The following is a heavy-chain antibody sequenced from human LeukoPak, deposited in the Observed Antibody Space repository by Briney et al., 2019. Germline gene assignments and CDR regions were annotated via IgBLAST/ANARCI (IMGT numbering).Heavy chain of an antibody. CDR1: GGSTSSYY. Sequence: PSETPSLTCTVSGGSTSSYYWSWIRQPAGKGLEWIGRIYTSGSTNYNPSLKSRVTISVDKSKNQFSLKLSSVTAADTAVYYCARDGWISGGYFDYWGQGTLVTVSS. D-gene: IGHD5-12*01. CDR2: IYTSGST. J-gene: IGHJ4*02. CDR3: ARDGWISGGYFDY. V-gene: IGHV4-4*07.